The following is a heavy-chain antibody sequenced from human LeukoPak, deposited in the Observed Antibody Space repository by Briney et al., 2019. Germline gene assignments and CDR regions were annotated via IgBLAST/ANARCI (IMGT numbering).Heavy chain of an antibody. CDR3: ARGGLQQLIRGPAGCYGMDV. CDR1: GYTFTSYD. CDR2: MNPNSGNT. J-gene: IGHJ6*02. D-gene: IGHD6-13*01. V-gene: IGHV1-8*01. Sequence: ASVKVSCKASGYTFTSYDINWVRQATGQGLEWMGWMNPNSGNTGYAQKFQGRVTMTRNTSISTAYMELSSLRSEDTAVYYCARGGLQQLIRGPAGCYGMDVWGQGTTVTVSS.